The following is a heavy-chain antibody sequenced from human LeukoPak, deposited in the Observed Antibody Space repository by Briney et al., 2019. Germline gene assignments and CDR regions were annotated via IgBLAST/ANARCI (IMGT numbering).Heavy chain of an antibody. J-gene: IGHJ3*02. Sequence: SETLSLTCAVYGGSFSGYYWSWIRRPPGKGLEWIGEINHSGSTNYNPSLKSRLTMSVDRSKNQFSLKMTSVTAADTAMYYCARDTALWTFDIWGQGTMVTVSS. CDR3: ARDTALWTFDI. CDR2: INHSGST. D-gene: IGHD2-21*02. V-gene: IGHV4-34*01. CDR1: GGSFSGYY.